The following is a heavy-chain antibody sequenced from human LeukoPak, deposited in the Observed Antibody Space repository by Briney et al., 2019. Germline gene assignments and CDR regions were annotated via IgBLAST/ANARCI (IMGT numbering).Heavy chain of an antibody. CDR3: ARGRGSYFPLLSGWFDP. CDR2: INHSGST. J-gene: IGHJ5*02. CDR1: GGSFSGYY. V-gene: IGHV4-34*01. D-gene: IGHD1-26*01. Sequence: SETLSLTCAVYGGSFSGYYWSWIRQPPGKGLEWIGEINHSGSTNYNPSLKSRVTISVDTSKNQFSLKLSSVTAADTAVYYCARGRGSYFPLLSGWFDPWGQGTLVTVSS.